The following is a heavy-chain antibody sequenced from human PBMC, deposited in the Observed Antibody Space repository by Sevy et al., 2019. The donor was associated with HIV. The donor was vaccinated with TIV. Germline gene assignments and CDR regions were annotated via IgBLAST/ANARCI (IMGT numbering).Heavy chain of an antibody. CDR2: IYYSGGT. J-gene: IGHJ6*02. D-gene: IGHD2-15*01. CDR3: ARSLVVVAANPSGSYYGMDV. V-gene: IGHV4-59*13. CDR1: GGSISSYC. Sequence: SETLSLTCTVSGGSISSYCWSWIRQPPGKGLEWIGYIYYSGGTNYNPTLKSRVTISVDTSKNQFSLKLSSVTAADTAVYYCARSLVVVAANPSGSYYGMDVWGQGTTVTVSS.